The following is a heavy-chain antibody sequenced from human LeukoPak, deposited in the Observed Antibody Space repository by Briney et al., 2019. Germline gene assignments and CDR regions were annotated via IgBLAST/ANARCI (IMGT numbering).Heavy chain of an antibody. V-gene: IGHV3-13*01. CDR2: IGTAGDT. CDR1: GFTFSSYD. J-gene: IGHJ4*02. CDR3: ARALPAAGTTMLDY. Sequence: PGGSLRLSCAASGFTFSSYDMHWVRQATGKGLEWVSAIGTAGDTYYPGSVKGLFTISKENAKNSLYLQMNSLRAGDTAVYYCARALPAAGTTMLDYWGQGTLVTVSS. D-gene: IGHD6-13*01.